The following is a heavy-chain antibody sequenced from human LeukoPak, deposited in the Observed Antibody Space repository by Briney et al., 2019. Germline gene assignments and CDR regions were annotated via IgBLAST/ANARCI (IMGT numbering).Heavy chain of an antibody. CDR1: GYTFTSYY. J-gene: IGHJ5*02. CDR3: ARGNYSGSYYDFWSGTEGFDP. V-gene: IGHV1-46*03. D-gene: IGHD3-3*01. CDR2: INPSGGST. Sequence: ASVKVSCKASGYTFTSYYMHWVRQAPGQGLEWMGIINPSGGSTSYAQKFQGRVTMTRDTSTSTVYMGLSSLRSEDTAVHYCARGNYSGSYYDFWSGTEGFDPWGQGTLVTVSS.